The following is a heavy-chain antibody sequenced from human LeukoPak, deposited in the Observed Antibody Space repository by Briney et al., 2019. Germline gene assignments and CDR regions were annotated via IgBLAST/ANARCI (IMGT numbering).Heavy chain of an antibody. CDR2: INHRGST. D-gene: IGHD3-10*01. Sequence: PSETLSLTRAVYGGSFSGYYWSWIRQPPGKGLEWIGEINHRGSTNYNPSLKSRVTISVDTSKNQFSLKLSSVTAADTAVYYCAREPRVRYYGSGSYYYFDYWGQGTLVTVSS. V-gene: IGHV4-34*01. J-gene: IGHJ4*02. CDR1: GGSFSGYY. CDR3: AREPRVRYYGSGSYYYFDY.